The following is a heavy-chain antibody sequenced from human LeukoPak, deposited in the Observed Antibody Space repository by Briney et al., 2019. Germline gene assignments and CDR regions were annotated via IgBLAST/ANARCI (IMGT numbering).Heavy chain of an antibody. D-gene: IGHD3-3*01. Sequence: SETLSLTCTVSGGSISSSSYYWGWIRQPPGKGLEWIGSIYYSGSTYYNPSLKSRVTISVDTSKNQFSLKLSSVTAADAAVYYCARHGVASDRLRITIFGVVTAIDPVDYWGQGTLVTVSS. CDR3: ARHGVASDRLRITIFGVVTAIDPVDY. V-gene: IGHV4-39*01. J-gene: IGHJ4*02. CDR1: GGSISSSSYY. CDR2: IYYSGST.